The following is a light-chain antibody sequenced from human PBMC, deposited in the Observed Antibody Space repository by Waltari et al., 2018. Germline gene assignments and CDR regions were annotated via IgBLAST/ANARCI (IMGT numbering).Light chain of an antibody. CDR2: EGT. Sequence: QSPLTQPASVSGSPGQSIPISCTGTSSDVGSYNLVSWYQQHSGIAPKLMIYEGTKRPSGVSNRFSGSKSGNMSSLTISGLQAEDEAEYYCCSYAGSSTYVIFGGGTKLTVL. CDR3: CSYAGSSTYVI. J-gene: IGLJ2*01. CDR1: SSDVGSYNL. V-gene: IGLV2-23*01.